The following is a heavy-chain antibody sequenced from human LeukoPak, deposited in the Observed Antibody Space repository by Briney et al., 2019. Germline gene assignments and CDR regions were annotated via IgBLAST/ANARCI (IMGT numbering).Heavy chain of an antibody. CDR1: GFTFSDYY. D-gene: IGHD3-10*01. CDR2: ISSSGSTI. V-gene: IGHV3-11*01. J-gene: IGHJ4*02. Sequence: PGGSLRLSCAASGFTFSDYYMSWIRQAPGKGLEWVSYISSSGSTIYYADSVKGRFTISRDDAKNSLYLEMNSLRAEDTAVYYCASTYYGSGSSDYWGQGTLVTVSS. CDR3: ASTYYGSGSSDY.